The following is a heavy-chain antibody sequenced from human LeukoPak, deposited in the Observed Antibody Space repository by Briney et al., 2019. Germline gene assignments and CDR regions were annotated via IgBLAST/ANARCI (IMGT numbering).Heavy chain of an antibody. CDR2: IHHSGST. D-gene: IGHD6-13*01. Sequence: SETLSLTCIVSGYSISSGYYWGWIRQPPGKGLEWIGNIHHSGSTYYNPSLKSRVTISVDTSKNQLSLKLNSVTAADTAVYYCARVAAGIGFFQHWGQGTLVTVS. V-gene: IGHV4-38-2*02. CDR3: ARVAAGIGFFQH. CDR1: GYSISSGYY. J-gene: IGHJ1*01.